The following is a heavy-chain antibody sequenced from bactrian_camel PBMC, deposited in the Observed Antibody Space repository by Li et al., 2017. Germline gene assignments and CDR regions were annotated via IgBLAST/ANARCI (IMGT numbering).Heavy chain of an antibody. J-gene: IGHJ4*01. Sequence: HVQLVESGGGLVQAGGSLRLSCTVSGLTFDYAMGWFRQAPGKEREGISCISQSGYSTYYADSVKGRFTISRDNAKNMLYLQMNSLKPEDTAMYYCAASRRSWCDTSNSDYNYWGQGTQVTVS. CDR3: AASRRSWCDTSNSDYNY. V-gene: IGHV3S60*01. CDR2: ISQSGYST. CDR1: GLTFDYA. D-gene: IGHD6*01.